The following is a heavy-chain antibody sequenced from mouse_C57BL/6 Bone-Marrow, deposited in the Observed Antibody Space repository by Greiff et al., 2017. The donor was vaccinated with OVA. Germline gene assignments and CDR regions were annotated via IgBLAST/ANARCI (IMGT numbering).Heavy chain of an antibody. CDR3: ARSEVWFRDYFDY. D-gene: IGHD2-10*02. Sequence: QVTLKVSGPGILQPSQTLSLTCSFSGFSLSTFGLGVGWIRQPSGKGLEWLAHIWWDDDKYYNPALKSRLTISKDTSKNQVFLKIADVDTADTATYYCARSEVWFRDYFDYWGQGTTLTVSS. CDR1: GFSLSTFGLG. V-gene: IGHV8-8*01. J-gene: IGHJ2*01. CDR2: IWWDDDK.